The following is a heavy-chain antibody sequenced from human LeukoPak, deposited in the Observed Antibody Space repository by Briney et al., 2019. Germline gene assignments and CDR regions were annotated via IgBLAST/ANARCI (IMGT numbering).Heavy chain of an antibody. D-gene: IGHD3-10*01. V-gene: IGHV4-59*12. CDR3: ARVPLRRYARGWGYYFDY. Sequence: SETLSLTCTVSGGSISSYYWSWIRQPPGKGLEWIGYIYYSGSTNYNSSLKSRVTISVDTSKNQFSLKLSSVTAADTAVYYCARVPLRRYARGWGYYFDYWGQGTLVTVSS. J-gene: IGHJ4*02. CDR2: IYYSGST. CDR1: GGSISSYY.